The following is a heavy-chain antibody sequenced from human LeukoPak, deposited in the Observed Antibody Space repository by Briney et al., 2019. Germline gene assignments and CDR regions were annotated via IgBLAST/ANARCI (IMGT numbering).Heavy chain of an antibody. CDR1: GFNFASNW. CDR3: ANHRWLDPMDV. D-gene: IGHD3-22*01. CDR2: INSGGSGT. Sequence: PGGSLRLSCAASGFNFASNWMHWVRQTPGKGLMWVSRINSGGSGTSYADSVEGRFTISRDNAKNTLYLQMNSLRAEDTAVYYCANHRWLDPMDVWGQGTTVTVSS. V-gene: IGHV3-74*01. J-gene: IGHJ6*02.